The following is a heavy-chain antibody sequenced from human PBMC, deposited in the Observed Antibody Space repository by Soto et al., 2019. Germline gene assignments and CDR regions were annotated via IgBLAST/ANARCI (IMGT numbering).Heavy chain of an antibody. D-gene: IGHD2-8*01. CDR3: ARDAYPNWFDF. J-gene: IGHJ5*01. V-gene: IGHV4-4*07. CDR2: ISSGGSA. Sequence: XGTLSLTCNVSGGSINSYYWSGIRQPAGKGLEWIGRISSGGSAIYNPSLKSRVTISVDTSKNQFSLRLTSVTAADTAVYFCARDAYPNWFDFWGQGTLVTVSS. CDR1: GGSINSYY.